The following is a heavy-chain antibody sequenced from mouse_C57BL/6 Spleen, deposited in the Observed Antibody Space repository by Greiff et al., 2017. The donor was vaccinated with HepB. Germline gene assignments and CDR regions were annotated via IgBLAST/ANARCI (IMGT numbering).Heavy chain of an antibody. CDR1: GFTFSSYG. J-gene: IGHJ4*01. CDR2: ISSGGSYT. CDR3: ASSIYYDYDGHAMDY. D-gene: IGHD2-4*01. V-gene: IGHV5-6*01. Sequence: EVQRVESGGDLVKPGGSLKLSCAASGFTFSSYGMSWVRQTPDKRLEWVATISSGGSYTYYPDSVKGRFTISRDNAKNTLYLQMSSLKSEDTAMYYCASSIYYDYDGHAMDYWGQGTSVTVSS.